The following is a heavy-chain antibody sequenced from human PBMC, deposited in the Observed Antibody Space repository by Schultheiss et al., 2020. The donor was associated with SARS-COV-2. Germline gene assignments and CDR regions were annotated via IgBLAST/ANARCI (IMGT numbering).Heavy chain of an antibody. CDR1: GGSFSGYY. CDR2: INHSGST. J-gene: IGHJ6*03. CDR3: ARDPRILVPAANYYYMDV. V-gene: IGHV4-34*01. Sequence: SETLSLTCAVYGGSFSGYYWSWIRQPPGKGLEWIGEINHSGSTNYNPSLKSRVTISVDTSKNQFSPKLSSVTAADTAVYYCARDPRILVPAANYYYMDVWGKGTTVTVSS. D-gene: IGHD2-2*01.